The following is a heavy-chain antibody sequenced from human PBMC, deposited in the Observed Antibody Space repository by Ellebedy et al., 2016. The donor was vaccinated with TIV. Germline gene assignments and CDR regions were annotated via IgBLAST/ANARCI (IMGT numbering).Heavy chain of an antibody. Sequence: SETLSLTCTVSAGAVNSCSYFWGRIRQPPGKGLAWIGSINYRGSTNYNPSLKSRFTISVDTSKNQFSLKLSSVTAADTTVYYCARRKYSRSPCFDYWGQGTLVTVSS. CDR2: INYRGST. J-gene: IGHJ4*02. CDR3: ARRKYSRSPCFDY. CDR1: AGAVNSCSYF. V-gene: IGHV4-39*07. D-gene: IGHD6-13*01.